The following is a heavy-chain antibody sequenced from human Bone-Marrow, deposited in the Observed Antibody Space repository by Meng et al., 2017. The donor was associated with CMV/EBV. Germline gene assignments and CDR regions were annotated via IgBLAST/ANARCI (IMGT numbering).Heavy chain of an antibody. D-gene: IGHD2-21*01. CDR1: GFTFSSYG. V-gene: IGHV3-30*02. CDR2: IRNDGSNK. Sequence: GESLKISCVASGFTFSSYGMHWVRQAPGKGLEWVSFIRNDGSNKYYEDPVKGRFTVSRDNSKNTLYLQMNSLRAEDTAVYYCAKGDLPTDYWGQGTLVTVSS. CDR3: AKGDLPTDY. J-gene: IGHJ4*02.